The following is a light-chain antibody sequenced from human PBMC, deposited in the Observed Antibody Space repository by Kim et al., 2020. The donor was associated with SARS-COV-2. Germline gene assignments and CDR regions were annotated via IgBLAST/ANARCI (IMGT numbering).Light chain of an antibody. CDR1: QRVANDY. V-gene: IGKV3-20*01. CDR2: GAT. CDR3: QTYTFGPPGRT. J-gene: IGKJ1*01. Sequence: GQSATLSCRASQRVANDYAACYQHTPGQPPRLLVYGATNRATSLADRCSGRASATDFTPSSNILAAEVVAIYCCQTYTFGPPGRTFGQGTKVDIK.